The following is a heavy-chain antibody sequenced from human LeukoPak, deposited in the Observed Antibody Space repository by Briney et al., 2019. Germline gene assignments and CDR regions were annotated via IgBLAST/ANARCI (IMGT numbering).Heavy chain of an antibody. D-gene: IGHD3-10*01. CDR3: AKDVDYYGSGSSSNWFDP. J-gene: IGHJ5*02. CDR2: ISGSGGST. Sequence: PGGFLRLSCAASGFTFSSYAMSWVRQAPGKGLEWVSAISGSGGSTYYADSVKGRFTISRDNSKNTLYLQMNSLRAEDTAAYYCAKDVDYYGSGSSSNWFDPWGQGTLVTVSS. CDR1: GFTFSSYA. V-gene: IGHV3-23*01.